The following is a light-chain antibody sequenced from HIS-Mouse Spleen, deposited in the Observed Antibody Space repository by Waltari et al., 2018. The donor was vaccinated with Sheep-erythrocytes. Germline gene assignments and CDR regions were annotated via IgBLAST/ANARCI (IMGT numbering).Light chain of an antibody. J-gene: IGKJ2*01. V-gene: IGKV3-11*01. Sequence: TQSPSTLSASVGDRVTITCRASQSISSWLAWYQQKPGQAPRLLIYDASNRATGIPARFSGSGSGTDFTLTISSLEPEDFAVYYCQQRSNWYTFGQGTKVEIK. CDR3: QQRSNWYT. CDR2: DAS. CDR1: QSISSW.